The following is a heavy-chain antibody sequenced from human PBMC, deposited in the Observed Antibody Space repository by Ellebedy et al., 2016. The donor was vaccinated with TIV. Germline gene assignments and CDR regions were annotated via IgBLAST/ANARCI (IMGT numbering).Heavy chain of an antibody. Sequence: SVKVSCXASGYTFNSYGVSWVRQAPGQGLEWMGGIIPIFGTANYAQKFQGRVTITADESTSTAYMELSSLRSEDTAVYYCARGIWGSYRATYYYYGMDVWGQGTTVTVSS. CDR1: GYTFNSYG. D-gene: IGHD3-16*02. J-gene: IGHJ6*02. CDR3: ARGIWGSYRATYYYYGMDV. CDR2: IIPIFGTA. V-gene: IGHV1-69*13.